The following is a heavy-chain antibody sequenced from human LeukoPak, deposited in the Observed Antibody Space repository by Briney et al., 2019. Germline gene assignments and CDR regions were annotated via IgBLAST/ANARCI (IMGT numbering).Heavy chain of an antibody. CDR1: GFTFNNFG. J-gene: IGHJ3*02. D-gene: IGHD2-2*02. Sequence: GGSLRLSCEASGFTFNNFGMHWVRQAPGKGLEWVSAISGSGGSTYYANSVKGRFTISRDNSKNTLYLQMNSLRAEDTAVYYCAKVVPAAIRGAFDIWGQGTMVTVSS. CDR3: AKVVPAAIRGAFDI. V-gene: IGHV3-23*01. CDR2: ISGSGGST.